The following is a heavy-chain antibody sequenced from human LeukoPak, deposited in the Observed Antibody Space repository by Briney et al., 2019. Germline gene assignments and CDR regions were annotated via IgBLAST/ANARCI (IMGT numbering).Heavy chain of an antibody. CDR3: ARSGSYSGPYVY. Sequence: SETLSLTCTVSGGSFTSRITNWGGFRQPQGKGLGWIGSIYYSGSTYYNPSLKSRVTISVDTSKNQFSLKLSSVTAADTAVYYCARSGSYSGPYVYWGQGTVVTVSS. V-gene: IGHV4-39*01. D-gene: IGHD1-26*01. CDR1: GGSFTSRITN. J-gene: IGHJ4*02. CDR2: IYYSGST.